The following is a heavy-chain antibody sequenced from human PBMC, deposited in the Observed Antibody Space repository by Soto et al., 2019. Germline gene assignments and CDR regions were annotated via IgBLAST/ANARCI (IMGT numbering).Heavy chain of an antibody. CDR2: INSDGSST. CDR1: GFTFSSYW. V-gene: IGHV3-74*01. D-gene: IGHD6-6*01. CDR3: AREGVGQLADSIDY. J-gene: IGHJ4*02. Sequence: GGSLRLSCAASGFTFSSYWMHWVRQAPGKGLVWVSRINSDGSSTSYADSVKGRFTISRDNAKNTLYLQMNSLRAEDTAVYYCAREGVGQLADSIDYWGQGTLVTVSS.